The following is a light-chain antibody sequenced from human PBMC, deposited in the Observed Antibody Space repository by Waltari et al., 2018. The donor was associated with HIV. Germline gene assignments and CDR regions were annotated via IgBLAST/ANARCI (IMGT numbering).Light chain of an antibody. CDR3: QHYDDSPPWT. V-gene: IGKV3-20*01. CDR2: GAS. CDR1: QSVSSNY. J-gene: IGKJ1*01. Sequence: EIVLTQSPGPLSLSPGERATLSCRASQSVSSNYLAWYQQKPGQAPRLRTYGASSRATGIPDRFSGSGSGTDFTLTISRLEPEDFAVYYCQHYDDSPPWTFGQGTKVEIK.